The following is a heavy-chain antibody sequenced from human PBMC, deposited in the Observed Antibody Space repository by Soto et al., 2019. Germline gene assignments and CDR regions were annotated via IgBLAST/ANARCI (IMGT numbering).Heavy chain of an antibody. V-gene: IGHV3-7*01. J-gene: IGHJ4*02. CDR1: GFTLRNYW. CDR3: ARDGYGYNSLDN. Sequence: EVQLVESGGGSVQPGGSLRLSCATSGFTLRNYWMVWVRQAPGKGLEWVANIKEDGGGKYFGDSVRGRFTVSRDNAKNSVYLQMNNLRAEDTAVYYCARDGYGYNSLDNWGQGTLVTVSS. CDR2: IKEDGGGK. D-gene: IGHD3-16*02.